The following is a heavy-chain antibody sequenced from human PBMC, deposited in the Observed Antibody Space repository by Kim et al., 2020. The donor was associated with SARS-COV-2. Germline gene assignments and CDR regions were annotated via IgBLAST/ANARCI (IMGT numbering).Heavy chain of an antibody. V-gene: IGHV4-31*03. CDR1: GGSISSGGYY. D-gene: IGHD3-10*01. J-gene: IGHJ4*02. CDR3: TRDAGSGSYYPY. Sequence: SETLSLTCTVSGGSISSGGYYWSWIRQHPGKGLEWIGYIYYSGSTYYNPSLKSRVTISVDTSKNHFSLKLRSVTAADTAVYYCTRDAGSGSYYPYWGQGTLVTVSS. CDR2: IYYSGST.